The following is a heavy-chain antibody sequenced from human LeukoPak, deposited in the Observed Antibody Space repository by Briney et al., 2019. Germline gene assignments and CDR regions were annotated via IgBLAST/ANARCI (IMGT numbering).Heavy chain of an antibody. CDR1: GGSISSYY. CDR2: IYYSGST. J-gene: IGHJ5*02. D-gene: IGHD6-13*01. V-gene: IGHV4-59*01. CDR3: ARGGIAAAGTNWFDP. Sequence: PSETLSLTCTVFGGSISSYYWSWIRQPPGKGLEWIGYIYYSGSTNYNPSLKSRVTISVDTSKNQFSLKLSSVTAADTAVYYCARGGIAAAGTNWFDPWGQGTLVTVSS.